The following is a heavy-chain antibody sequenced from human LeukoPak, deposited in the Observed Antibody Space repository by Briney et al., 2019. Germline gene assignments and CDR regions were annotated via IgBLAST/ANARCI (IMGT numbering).Heavy chain of an antibody. J-gene: IGHJ4*02. CDR2: ISDSGGTT. V-gene: IGHV3-23*01. CDR3: AKDARRSSGWYFFDH. Sequence: GGSLRLSCVASGFTFGNLAMGWVRQAPGKGLEWVSVISDSGGTTYYADSVKGRFTISRDNSRNTLYLQMNSLRVEDTPVYYCAKDARRSSGWYFFDHWGQGTLVTVSS. CDR1: GFTFGNLA. D-gene: IGHD6-19*01.